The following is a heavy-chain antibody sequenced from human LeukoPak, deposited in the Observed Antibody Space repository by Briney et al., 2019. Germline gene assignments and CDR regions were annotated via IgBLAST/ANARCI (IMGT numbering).Heavy chain of an antibody. V-gene: IGHV4-59*08. CDR1: AASISTYS. J-gene: IGHJ6*03. CDR3: ARLAGSYGDYTLRDFYYYYMDV. Sequence: SETLSLTCSVSAASISTYSWSWIRQPPGEGLEWIGYIYYGGTTSYNPSLKSRVTISVDTSKNQFSLNLRSVSAADTAVYCCARLAGSYGDYTLRDFYYYYMDVWGKGTTVTVSS. D-gene: IGHD4-17*01. CDR2: IYYGGTT.